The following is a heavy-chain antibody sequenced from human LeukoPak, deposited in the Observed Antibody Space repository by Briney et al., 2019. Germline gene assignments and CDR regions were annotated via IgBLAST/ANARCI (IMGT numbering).Heavy chain of an antibody. CDR3: ARPTYYYERGAFDI. CDR1: GYTLTELS. Sequence: GASVKVSCKVSGYTLTELSMHWVRQAPGKGLEWMGGFDPEDGETIYAQKFQGRVAMTEDTSTDTAYMELSSLRSEDTAVYYCARPTYYYERGAFDIWGQGTMVTVSS. V-gene: IGHV1-24*01. CDR2: FDPEDGET. D-gene: IGHD3-22*01. J-gene: IGHJ3*02.